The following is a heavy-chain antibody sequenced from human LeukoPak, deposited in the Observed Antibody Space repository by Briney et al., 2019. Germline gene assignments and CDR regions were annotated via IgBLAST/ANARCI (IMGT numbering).Heavy chain of an antibody. CDR3: VTPRSWELSDMAV. CDR2: VYHNGET. CDR1: GYSITTNYY. V-gene: IGHV4-38-2*02. Sequence: SETLSLTCTVSGYSITTNYYWAWIRQSPGTGLEWIGSVYHNGETYYNPSLKSRVIISVDTSKHEFSLRLTSVTAADTAVYYCVTPRSWELSDMAVWGKGTTVIVSS. D-gene: IGHD1-26*01. J-gene: IGHJ6*03.